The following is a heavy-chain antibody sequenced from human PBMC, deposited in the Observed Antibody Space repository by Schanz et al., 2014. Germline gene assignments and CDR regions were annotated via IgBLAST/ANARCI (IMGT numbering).Heavy chain of an antibody. D-gene: IGHD6-19*01. V-gene: IGHV3-64*04. CDR2: ISHDGYST. CDR3: AASSGWHPSTDY. J-gene: IGHJ4*02. Sequence: VQLVESGGGLVQPGGSLRLSCSASGFTFSIYAMHWVRQAPGKGLEYVSAISHDGYSTYYADSVRGRFTISRDNSKNTLYLQMNSLRVEDTAVYYCAASSGWHPSTDYWGQGTLVTVSS. CDR1: GFTFSIYA.